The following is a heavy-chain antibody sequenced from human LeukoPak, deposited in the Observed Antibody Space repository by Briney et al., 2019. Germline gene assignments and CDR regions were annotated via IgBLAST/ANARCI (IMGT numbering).Heavy chain of an antibody. V-gene: IGHV3-21*01. CDR3: ARAKQEGDYYDSSGYYGY. CDR1: GFTFSSYS. J-gene: IGHJ4*02. CDR2: ISSSSSYI. Sequence: PGGSLRLSCAASGFTFSSYSMNWVRQAPGKGLEWVSSISSSSSYIYYADSVKGRFTISRDNAKNSLYLQMNSLRAEDTAVYYCARAKQEGDYYDSSGYYGYWGQGTLATVSS. D-gene: IGHD3-22*01.